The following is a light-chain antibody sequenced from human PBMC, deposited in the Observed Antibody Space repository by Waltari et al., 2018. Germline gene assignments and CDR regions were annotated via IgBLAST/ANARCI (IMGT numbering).Light chain of an antibody. J-gene: IGLJ3*02. CDR2: VGTGGIVG. V-gene: IGLV9-49*01. CDR1: SGYRHYK. Sequence: QPVLTQPPSASASLAASVTLTCTLSSGYRHYKVDWYQPRPGKGPRFGMRVGTGGIVGSKGDGIPDRFSVLGSGLNRYLTIKNIQEEDESDYHCGADHGSGSNFVWKFGGGTKLTVL. CDR3: GADHGSGSNFVWK.